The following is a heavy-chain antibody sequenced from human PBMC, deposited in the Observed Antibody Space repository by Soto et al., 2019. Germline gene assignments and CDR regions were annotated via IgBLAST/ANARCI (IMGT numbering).Heavy chain of an antibody. V-gene: IGHV3-21*01. D-gene: IGHD6-19*01. Sequence: GGSLRLSCAASGFTFSSYSMNWVRQAPGKGLEWVSSISSSSSYIYYADSVKGRFTISRDNAKNSLYLQMNSLRAEDTAVYYCARGYSSGWYSWFWGQGTLVTVSS. CDR3: ARGYSSGWYSWF. J-gene: IGHJ4*02. CDR1: GFTFSSYS. CDR2: ISSSSSYI.